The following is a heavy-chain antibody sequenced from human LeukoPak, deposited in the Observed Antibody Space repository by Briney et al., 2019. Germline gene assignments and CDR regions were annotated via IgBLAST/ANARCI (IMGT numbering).Heavy chain of an antibody. CDR3: ARGLLRLYFDY. V-gene: IGHV4-30-4*08. CDR2: IFYSGST. J-gene: IGHJ4*02. Sequence: SQTLSLTCTVSGGSISSADYYWSWIRQPPGKGLEWIGYIFYSGSTYYNPSLTSRVTISVDTSKNQFSLKLSSVTAADTAVYYCARGLLRLYFDYWGQGTLVTVSS. CDR1: GGSISSADYY. D-gene: IGHD3-22*01.